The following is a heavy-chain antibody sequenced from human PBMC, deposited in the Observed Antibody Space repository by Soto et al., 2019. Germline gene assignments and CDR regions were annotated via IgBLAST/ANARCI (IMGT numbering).Heavy chain of an antibody. J-gene: IGHJ5*02. CDR2: ISAYNGNT. D-gene: IGHD1-20*01. CDR3: ARVLSTVSSHYPTPPHTFWFDP. Sequence: ASVKVSCKASGYTFTSYGISWVRQAPGQGLEWMGWISAYNGNTNYAQKLQGRVTMTTDTSTSTAYMELRSLRSDDTSVYYCARVLSTVSSHYPTPPHTFWFDPWGQGTLVTVSS. V-gene: IGHV1-18*01. CDR1: GYTFTSYG.